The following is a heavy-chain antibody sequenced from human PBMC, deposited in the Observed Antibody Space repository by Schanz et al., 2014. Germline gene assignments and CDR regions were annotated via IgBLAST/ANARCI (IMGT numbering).Heavy chain of an antibody. CDR3: VKDLAPGGADV. Sequence: EVQLVESGGGLVQPGGSLRLSCAASGFTFSNYWMSWVRQAPGKGLEWVASVNTDGGGKFYVDSVKGRFTIFRDNAKDSLYLQMNSLRAEDTAFYYCVKDLAPGGADVWGQGTTVTVSS. CDR2: VNTDGGGK. CDR1: GFTFSNYW. V-gene: IGHV3-7*03. D-gene: IGHD2-15*01. J-gene: IGHJ6*02.